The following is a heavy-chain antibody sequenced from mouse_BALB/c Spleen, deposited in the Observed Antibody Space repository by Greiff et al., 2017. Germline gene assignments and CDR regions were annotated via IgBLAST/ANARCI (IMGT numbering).Heavy chain of an antibody. V-gene: IGHV3-8*02. Sequence: EVQLQESGPSLVKPSQTLSLTCSVTGDSITSGYWNWIRKFPGNKLEYMGYISYSGSTYYNPSLKSRISITRDTSKNQYYLQLNSVTTEDTATYYCARCPTVVAKDYWYFDVWGAGTTVTVSS. D-gene: IGHD1-1*01. J-gene: IGHJ1*01. CDR2: ISYSGST. CDR3: ARCPTVVAKDYWYFDV. CDR1: GDSITSGY.